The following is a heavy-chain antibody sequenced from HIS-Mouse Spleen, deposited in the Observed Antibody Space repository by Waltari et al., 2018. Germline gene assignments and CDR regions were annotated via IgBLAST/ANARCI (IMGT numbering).Heavy chain of an antibody. CDR1: GGSISSYY. Sequence: QVQLQESGPGLVKPSETLSLTCTVSGGSISSYYWSWIRQPPGKGLEWIGYIYYRGRTNTTHSLTSRVTISVDPSNNRFSLKLRSVTAADTAVYYCARLRTIGDWFDPWGQGTLVTVSS. J-gene: IGHJ5*02. V-gene: IGHV4-59*08. CDR2: IYYRGRT. CDR3: ARLRTIGDWFDP.